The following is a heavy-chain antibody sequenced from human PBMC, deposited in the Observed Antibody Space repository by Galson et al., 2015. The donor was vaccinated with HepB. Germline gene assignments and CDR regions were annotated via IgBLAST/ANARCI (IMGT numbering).Heavy chain of an antibody. V-gene: IGHV1-18*01. D-gene: IGHD5-24*01. CDR1: GYTFTSYG. CDR3: ARDVISRGREQEGAKGAFDF. Sequence: SVKVSCKASGYTFTSYGISWVRQAPGQGLEWMGWISAYNGNTNYAQKLQGRVTMTTDTSTSTAYMELRSLRSDDTSVYYCARDVISRGREQEGAKGAFDFWGQGTMVTVSS. J-gene: IGHJ3*01. CDR2: ISAYNGNT.